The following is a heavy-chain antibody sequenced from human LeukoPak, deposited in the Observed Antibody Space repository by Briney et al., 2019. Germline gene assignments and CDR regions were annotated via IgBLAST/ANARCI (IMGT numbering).Heavy chain of an antibody. D-gene: IGHD1-1*01. CDR2: ISSSSSYI. CDR3: ARDPGTSLDY. CDR1: GFTFSSYS. Sequence: GSLRLSCAASGFTFSSYSMNWVRQAPGKGLEWVSSISSSSSYIYYADSVKGRFTISRDSAKNSLYLQMSSLRAEDTAVYYCARDPGTSLDYWGQGTLVTVSS. V-gene: IGHV3-21*01. J-gene: IGHJ4*02.